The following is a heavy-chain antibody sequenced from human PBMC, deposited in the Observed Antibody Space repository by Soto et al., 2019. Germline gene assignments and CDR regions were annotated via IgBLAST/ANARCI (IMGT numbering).Heavy chain of an antibody. CDR1: GYTFTSYD. CDR2: MSPNSANT. CDR3: AREGYSSSSGSRGNWFEP. D-gene: IGHD6-6*01. Sequence: SVKVSCKASGYTFTSYDINWVRQATVQGLEWMGWMSPNSANTGYAQKFQGRVTMTRNTSISTAYMELSSLRSEDTAVYYCAREGYSSSSGSRGNWFEPWGQGTMVTVSS. J-gene: IGHJ5*02. V-gene: IGHV1-8*01.